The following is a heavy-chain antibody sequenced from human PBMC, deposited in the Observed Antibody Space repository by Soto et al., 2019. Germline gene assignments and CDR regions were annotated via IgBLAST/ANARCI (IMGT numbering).Heavy chain of an antibody. V-gene: IGHV4-31*03. CDR2: IYYSGST. CDR1: GGSISGGGYY. CDR3: ERGREVKADFFRAFDI. J-gene: IGHJ3*02. Sequence: SETLSLTCTVSGGSISGGGYYWSWIRQPPGTGLEWIGCIYYSGSTFYNPTLKSRVTISVDTSKNQFSLKLSSVTAADTAVYSCERGREVKADFFRAFDIWGQGTMVTVSS. D-gene: IGHD2-15*01.